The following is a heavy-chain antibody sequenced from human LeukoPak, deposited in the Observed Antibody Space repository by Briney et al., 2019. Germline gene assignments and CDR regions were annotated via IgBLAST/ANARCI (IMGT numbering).Heavy chain of an antibody. V-gene: IGHV4-4*07. Sequence: SETLSLTCTVFGGTISSYYWSWIRQPAGKGLEWIGRIYISGSTNYNPSLKSRVTMSVDTSKNQFSLKLSSVTAADTAVYYCARTWQWLPFDYWGQGTLVTVSS. CDR2: IYISGST. J-gene: IGHJ4*02. CDR3: ARTWQWLPFDY. CDR1: GGTISSYY. D-gene: IGHD6-19*01.